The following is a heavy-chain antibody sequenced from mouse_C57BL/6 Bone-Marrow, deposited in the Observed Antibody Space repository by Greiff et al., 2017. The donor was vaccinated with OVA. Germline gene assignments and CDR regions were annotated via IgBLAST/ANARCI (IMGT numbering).Heavy chain of an antibody. D-gene: IGHD2-14*01. J-gene: IGHJ1*03. CDR1: GYTFTSYG. Sequence: QVQLQQSGAELARPGASVKLSCKASGYTFTSYGISWVKQRTGQGLEWIGEIYPRSGNTYYNEKFKGKATLTADKSSSTAYMELRSLTSEDSAVYFCARGRTWYVLYFDVWGTGTTVTVSS. CDR2: IYPRSGNT. CDR3: ARGRTWYVLYFDV. V-gene: IGHV1-81*01.